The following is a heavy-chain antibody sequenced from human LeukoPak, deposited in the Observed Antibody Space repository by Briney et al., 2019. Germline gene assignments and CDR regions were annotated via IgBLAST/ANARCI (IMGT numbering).Heavy chain of an antibody. Sequence: EGSLRLSCAASGFTFSSDSMNWVRQAPGKGLEWVSSISSSSKYIYYADSVKGRFTISRDNAKNSLYLQMNSLRAEETAVYYCASDLRGWYQDGFDIWGQGAMGTVSS. V-gene: IGHV3-21*01. D-gene: IGHD2-15*01. CDR3: ASDLRGWYQDGFDI. CDR1: GFTFSSDS. CDR2: ISSSSKYI. J-gene: IGHJ3*02.